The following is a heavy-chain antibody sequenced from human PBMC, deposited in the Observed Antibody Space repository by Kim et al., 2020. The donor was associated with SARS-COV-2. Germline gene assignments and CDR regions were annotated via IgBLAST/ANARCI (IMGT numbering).Heavy chain of an antibody. D-gene: IGHD2-21*02. Sequence: GGSLRLSCAASGFTFHNYAMHWVRQPPGKGLEWVSLISSNGDITYYADSVRGRFTISRDNSKNSLYLQMNSLRSEDTALYYCVKAYCGCDCFLGGDYWGQGTLVTVSS. CDR3: VKAYCGCDCFLGGDY. J-gene: IGHJ4*02. CDR1: GFTFHNYA. V-gene: IGHV3-43*01. CDR2: ISSNGDIT.